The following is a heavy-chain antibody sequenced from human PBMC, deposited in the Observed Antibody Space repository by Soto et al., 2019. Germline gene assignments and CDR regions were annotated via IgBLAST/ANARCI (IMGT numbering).Heavy chain of an antibody. J-gene: IGHJ4*02. D-gene: IGHD1-1*01. CDR3: ARDNNWSLDY. CDR2: IKTDGSFT. Sequence: EVQLVESGGGLVQSGGSLRLSCAASGFTFSKHWMHWVHQAPGKGLVWVSHIKTDGSFTRDADSVKGRFTISRDNARNTLYLQMNILRAEDTAVYYCARDNNWSLDYWGQGTLVTVSS. CDR1: GFTFSKHW. V-gene: IGHV3-74*01.